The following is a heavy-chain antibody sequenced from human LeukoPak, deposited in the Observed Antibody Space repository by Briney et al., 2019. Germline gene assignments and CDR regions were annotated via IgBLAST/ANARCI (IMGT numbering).Heavy chain of an antibody. D-gene: IGHD6-19*01. CDR1: GFTFSSYA. CDR3: AKDEDSSGWYDLGGY. J-gene: IGHJ4*02. V-gene: IGHV3-23*01. CDR2: IIGSGGST. Sequence: GGSLLLSCAASGFTFSSYAMSWVRQAPGKGLEWVSAIIGSGGSTYYADSVKGRFTISRDNSKNTLYLQMNSLRAEDTAVYYCAKDEDSSGWYDLGGYWGQGTLVTVSS.